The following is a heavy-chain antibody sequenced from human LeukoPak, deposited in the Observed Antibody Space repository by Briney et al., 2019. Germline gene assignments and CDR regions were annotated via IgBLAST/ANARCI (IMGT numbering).Heavy chain of an antibody. CDR3: ARQYYYASGSRYYGMDV. V-gene: IGHV3-21*01. D-gene: IGHD3-10*01. J-gene: IGHJ6*02. CDR1: GFTFSSYS. CDR2: ISSSSSYI. Sequence: GGSLRLSCAASGFTFSSYSMNWVRQAPGKGLEWVSSISSSSSYIYYADSVKGRFTISRDNAKNSLYLQMNSLRAEDTAVYYCARQYYYASGSRYYGMDVWGQGTTVTVSS.